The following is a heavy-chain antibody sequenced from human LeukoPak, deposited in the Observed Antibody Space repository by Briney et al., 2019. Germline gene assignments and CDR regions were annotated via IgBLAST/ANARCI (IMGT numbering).Heavy chain of an antibody. D-gene: IGHD2-15*01. J-gene: IGHJ4*02. Sequence: GRSLRLSCAASGFTFDDYAMHWVRQAPGKGLEWVSGISWNGNNIGYADSVKGRFTISRDNAKNSLYLQMNSLGAEATALYYCAKDIGAAFQSTYFDYWGQGTLVTVSS. CDR3: AKDIGAAFQSTYFDY. V-gene: IGHV3-9*01. CDR2: ISWNGNNI. CDR1: GFTFDDYA.